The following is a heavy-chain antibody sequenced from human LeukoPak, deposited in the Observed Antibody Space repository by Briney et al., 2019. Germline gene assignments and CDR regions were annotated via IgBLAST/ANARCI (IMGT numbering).Heavy chain of an antibody. CDR2: ISAYNGNT. V-gene: IGHV1-18*01. Sequence: GASVKVSCKASGYTFTIYGISWVRQAPGQGLEWMGWISAYNGNTDYAQKLQGRVTMTTDTSTSTAYMELRSLRSDDTAVYYCARVCASSSCFSGDYWGQGTLVTVSS. CDR1: GYTFTIYG. D-gene: IGHD6-13*01. CDR3: ARVCASSSCFSGDY. J-gene: IGHJ4*02.